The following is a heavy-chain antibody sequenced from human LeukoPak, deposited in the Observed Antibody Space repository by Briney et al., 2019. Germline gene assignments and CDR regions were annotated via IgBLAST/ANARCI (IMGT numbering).Heavy chain of an antibody. D-gene: IGHD7-27*01. CDR1: GGSLRGYY. J-gene: IGHJ4*02. Sequence: PSETLSLTCAVYGGSLRGYYWSWVRQPPGKGLEWIGEINHSGDTNYNPSLKSRVTMSVDTSKGQFSLKPTSVTAADTAMYYCASPTGEATRRGQGTLVTVSS. CDR2: INHSGDT. CDR3: ASPTGEATR. V-gene: IGHV4-34*01.